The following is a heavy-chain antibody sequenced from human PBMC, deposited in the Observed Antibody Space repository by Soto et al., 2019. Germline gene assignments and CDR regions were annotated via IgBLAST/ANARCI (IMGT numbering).Heavy chain of an antibody. J-gene: IGHJ4*02. CDR1: GFTFSSYA. CDR3: AKAPIRATTQLYYFDY. D-gene: IGHD4-17*01. V-gene: IGHV3-23*01. Sequence: GVSLRLSCAASGFTFSSYAMSWVRQAPGKGLEWVSAISGSGGSTYYADSVKGRFTISRDNSKNTLYLQMNSLRAEDTAVYYCAKAPIRATTQLYYFDYWGQGTVVTVYS. CDR2: ISGSGGST.